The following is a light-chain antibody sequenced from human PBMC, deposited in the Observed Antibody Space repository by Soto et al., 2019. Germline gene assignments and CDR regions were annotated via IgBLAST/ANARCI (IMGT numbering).Light chain of an antibody. V-gene: IGKV1-39*01. J-gene: IGKJ1*01. CDR3: QQCYNWPQWT. CDR1: QSISSY. Sequence: DIQMTQSPSSLSVSVGDRVTITCRASQSISSYLNWYQQKPGKAPKLRIYAASSLQSGVPSRFSGSGSGTDFTLTISSLEPEEFSLYYCQQCYNWPQWTFGQGTKVDI. CDR2: AAS.